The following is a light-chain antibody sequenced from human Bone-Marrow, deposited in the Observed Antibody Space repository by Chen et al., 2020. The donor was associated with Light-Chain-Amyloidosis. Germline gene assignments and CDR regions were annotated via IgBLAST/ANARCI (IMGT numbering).Light chain of an antibody. V-gene: IGLV3-25*03. CDR1: DLPTKY. J-gene: IGLJ2*01. CDR2: RDT. Sequence: SYELTQPPSVSVFPGQTARITCSGDDLPTKYAYWYQQKPGQAPVLVIHRDTERPSGISERFSSSSSGTTATLTISGVQAEDEADYHCQSADSSGTYEVIFGGGTKLTVL. CDR3: QSADSSGTYEVI.